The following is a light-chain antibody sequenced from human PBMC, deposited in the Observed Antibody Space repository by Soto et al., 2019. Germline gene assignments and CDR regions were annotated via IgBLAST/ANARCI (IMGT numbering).Light chain of an antibody. J-gene: IGKJ5*01. CDR1: ESVITY. CDR3: QQRYKWPPIT. CDR2: DAS. V-gene: IGKV3-11*01. Sequence: EIVLTQSPAILSLSPGERATLSCRASESVITYLAWFQQKPGQAPRLLIYDASNRATGIPARFSGSGSGTDFTLTISSLEPDDFAVYYCQQRYKWPPITFGQRTRLDFK.